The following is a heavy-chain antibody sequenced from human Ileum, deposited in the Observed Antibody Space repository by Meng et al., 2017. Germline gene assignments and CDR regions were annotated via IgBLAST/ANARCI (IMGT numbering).Heavy chain of an antibody. CDR2: ISAYIGSK. D-gene: IGHD3-16*01. V-gene: IGHV1-18*01. J-gene: IGHJ1*01. Sequence: QVQLVQSGAEVKKPGASVKVSCKTSGYTFSRYSISWVRQAPGQGLEWMGWISAYIGSKNYAKKFQGRVTMTTDTSTSTAYMDLGSLRSDDTAVYYCARERGSGGGDLDDWGQGTLVTVSS. CDR3: ARERGSGGGDLDD. CDR1: GYTFSRYS.